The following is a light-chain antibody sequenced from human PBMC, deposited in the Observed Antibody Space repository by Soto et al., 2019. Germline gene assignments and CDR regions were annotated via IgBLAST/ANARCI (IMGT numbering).Light chain of an antibody. Sequence: DIQLTQSPSSLSASVGDRVTITCRASQTISRSLNWYHQRPGKAPKLLIYGASTLQSGVPPRFSGSGSGTDFTLTISSLQHEDFSTYDCQQSRSAPYSFGQGTSLEIK. V-gene: IGKV1-39*01. CDR2: GAS. J-gene: IGKJ2*03. CDR3: QQSRSAPYS. CDR1: QTISRS.